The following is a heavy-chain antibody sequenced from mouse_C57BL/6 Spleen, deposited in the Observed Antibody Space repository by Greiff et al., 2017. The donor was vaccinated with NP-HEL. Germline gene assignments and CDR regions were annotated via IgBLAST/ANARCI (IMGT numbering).Heavy chain of an antibody. Sequence: VQLQQSGAELVKPGASVKLSCKASGYTFTSYWMHWVKQRPGQGLEWIGMIHPNSGSTNYNEKFKSKATLTVDKSSSTAYMQLSSLTSEDSAVYYCARDWDGAWFAYWGQGTLVTVSA. D-gene: IGHD4-1*01. V-gene: IGHV1-64*01. CDR1: GYTFTSYW. CDR3: ARDWDGAWFAY. CDR2: IHPNSGST. J-gene: IGHJ3*01.